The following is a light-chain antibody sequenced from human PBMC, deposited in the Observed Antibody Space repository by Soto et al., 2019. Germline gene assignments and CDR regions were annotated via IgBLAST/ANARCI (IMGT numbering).Light chain of an antibody. J-gene: IGKJ4*01. CDR2: GAS. CDR1: QDISNY. V-gene: IGKV1-27*01. Sequence: DIQMTQSPSSLSASVGNRVIITCRASQDISNYLAWYQQKPGKVPKLLIYGASTLQSEVPSRFSGSGSGTDFTLTISSLQPEAVASYYCQKHNSAPLFGGGTKVEIK. CDR3: QKHNSAPL.